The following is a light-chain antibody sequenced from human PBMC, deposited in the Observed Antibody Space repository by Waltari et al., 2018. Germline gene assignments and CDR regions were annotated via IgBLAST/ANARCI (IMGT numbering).Light chain of an antibody. CDR2: QNN. J-gene: IGLJ3*02. Sequence: SRELTQPPSVSVSPGQPASIPCSGDCLDNHYAPWYQQKPRRSPVLVIHQNNKRPSGIPDRFSGSKSGKTATLTISGTQAMDEADYYCQAWDSGTVFVGGTKLTVL. V-gene: IGLV3-1*01. CDR3: QAWDSGTV. CDR1: CLDNHY.